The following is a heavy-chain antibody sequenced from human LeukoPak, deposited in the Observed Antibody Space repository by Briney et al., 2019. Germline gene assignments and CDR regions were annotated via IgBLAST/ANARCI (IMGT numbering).Heavy chain of an antibody. J-gene: IGHJ4*02. V-gene: IGHV1-18*01. D-gene: IGHD1-1*01. CDR3: ARDQSNWNRRPQPLDY. CDR1: GYTFTSYG. CDR2: ISAYNGNT. Sequence: ASVKVSFKASGYTFTSYGIIWVRQAPGQGLEWMGWISAYNGNTNYAQKLQGRVTMTTDTSTSTAYMELRSLRSDDTAVYYCARDQSNWNRRPQPLDYWGQGTLVTVSS.